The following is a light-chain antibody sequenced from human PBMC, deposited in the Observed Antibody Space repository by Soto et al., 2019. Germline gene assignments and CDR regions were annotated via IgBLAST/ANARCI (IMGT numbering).Light chain of an antibody. Sequence: EIVLTQSPATLSLSPGERATLSCRASQSVVTYLAWYQHKPGQAPRLLIYDASNRATGIPARFSGSGSGTDFTLTISSLEPEDFAVYYCQQRYSWPPVTFGQGTRLEIK. V-gene: IGKV3-11*01. CDR1: QSVVTY. CDR2: DAS. CDR3: QQRYSWPPVT. J-gene: IGKJ5*01.